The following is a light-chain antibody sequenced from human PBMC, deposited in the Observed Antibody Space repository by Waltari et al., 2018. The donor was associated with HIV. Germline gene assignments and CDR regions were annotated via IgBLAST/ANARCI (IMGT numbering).Light chain of an antibody. Sequence: QSVLTQPPSVSGAPGQRVSLSCTGSGAGHAVQVYQQIAGKAPKLLSFGNNKRPSGVPARFFGSKSGTSASLAITGLQPEDEAHYYCQSFDSSLTGFVFGSGTEVVVL. CDR1: GAGHA. CDR3: QSFDSSLTGFV. J-gene: IGLJ1*01. V-gene: IGLV1-40*01. CDR2: GNN.